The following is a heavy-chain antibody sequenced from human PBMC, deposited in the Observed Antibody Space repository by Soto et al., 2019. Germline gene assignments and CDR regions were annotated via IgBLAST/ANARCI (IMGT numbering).Heavy chain of an antibody. V-gene: IGHV3-30-3*01. D-gene: IGHD6-19*01. CDR3: AKQFSGWSYCFDY. CDR1: GFTFSTNA. Sequence: QVQLVESGGGVVQPGRSLRLSCAASGFTFSTNAMHWVRQAPGKGLEWVAVISYDGSTRYYADSMKGRFTSSRDNSKNTLYLQMNTLRAEDPAGYYCAKQFSGWSYCFDYWGQGTLVTVSS. J-gene: IGHJ4*02. CDR2: ISYDGSTR.